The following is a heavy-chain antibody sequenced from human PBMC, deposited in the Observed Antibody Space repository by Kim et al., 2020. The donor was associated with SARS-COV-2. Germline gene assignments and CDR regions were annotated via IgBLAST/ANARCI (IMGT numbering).Heavy chain of an antibody. V-gene: IGHV4-38-2*02. D-gene: IGHD6-13*01. Sequence: SETLSLTCTVSGYSISSGYYWGWIRQPPGKGLEWIGSIYHSGSTYYNPSLKSRVTISVDTSKNQFSLKLSSVTAADTAVYYCARDAGYSSSWDKTVWFDPWGQGTLVTVSS. CDR2: IYHSGST. J-gene: IGHJ5*02. CDR1: GYSISSGYY. CDR3: ARDAGYSSSWDKTVWFDP.